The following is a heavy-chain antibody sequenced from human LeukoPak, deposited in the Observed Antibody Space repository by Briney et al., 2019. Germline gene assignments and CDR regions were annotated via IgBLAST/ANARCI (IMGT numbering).Heavy chain of an antibody. CDR1: GGSFSGYY. CDR3: ARVSSYYYYYMDV. Sequence: SETLSLTCAVYGGSFSGYYWSWIRQPPGKGLEWIGEINHSGSTNYNPSLKSRVTISVDTSKNQFSLKLSSVTAADTAVYYCARVSSYYYYYMDVWGEGTTVTISS. V-gene: IGHV4-34*01. J-gene: IGHJ6*03. CDR2: INHSGST.